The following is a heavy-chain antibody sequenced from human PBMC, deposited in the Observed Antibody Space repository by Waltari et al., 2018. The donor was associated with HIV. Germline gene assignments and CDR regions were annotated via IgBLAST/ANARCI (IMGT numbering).Heavy chain of an antibody. CDR2: IIPLFGEA. Sequence: QVQLVQSGAEVKKPGSSVKVSCKASGGTVTSSVISWVRQAPGQGLEWMGAIIPLFGEANYAQKFQGRLTITADESTSTAYMELSSLRSEDTAVYYCARVPDRSGYQRYAMDVWGQGTTVTVS. CDR1: GGTVTSSV. J-gene: IGHJ6*02. V-gene: IGHV1-69*01. D-gene: IGHD3-22*01. CDR3: ARVPDRSGYQRYAMDV.